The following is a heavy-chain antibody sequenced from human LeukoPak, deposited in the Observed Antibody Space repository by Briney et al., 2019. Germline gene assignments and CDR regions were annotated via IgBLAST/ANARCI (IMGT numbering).Heavy chain of an antibody. Sequence: SETLSLTCAVYGGSFSGYYWSWIRQPPGQGLEWIGEINHSGSNTNNPSLKSRVTISVDTSKNQFSLKLSSVTGADTAVYYCARQSSSWYEINWFDPWGQGTLVTVSS. D-gene: IGHD6-13*01. CDR2: INHSGSN. J-gene: IGHJ5*02. V-gene: IGHV4-34*01. CDR1: GGSFSGYY. CDR3: ARQSSSWYEINWFDP.